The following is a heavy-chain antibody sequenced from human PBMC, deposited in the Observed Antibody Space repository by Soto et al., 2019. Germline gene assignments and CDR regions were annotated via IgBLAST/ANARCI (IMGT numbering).Heavy chain of an antibody. Sequence: ASVKVSCKASGYTFTSYAMHWVRQAPGQRLEWMGWINAGNGNTKYSQKFQGRVTITRDTSASTAYMELSSLRSEDTAVYYCARGRWELLAYFDYWGQGTLVTVSS. CDR2: INAGNGNT. CDR3: ARGRWELLAYFDY. CDR1: GYTFTSYA. V-gene: IGHV1-3*01. D-gene: IGHD1-26*01. J-gene: IGHJ4*02.